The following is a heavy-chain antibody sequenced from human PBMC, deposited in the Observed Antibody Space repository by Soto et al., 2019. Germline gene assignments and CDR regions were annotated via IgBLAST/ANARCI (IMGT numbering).Heavy chain of an antibody. CDR1: GGSISSYY. CDR3: KREPYSSQLNWFDP. Sequence: SETLSLTCTVSGGSISSYYWSWIRQPPGKGLEWIGYIYHSGSTYYNPSLKSRVTMSVDTSKNQFTLNLRSVSAADTAVYYCKREPYSSQLNWFDPWGQGTLVTVSS. J-gene: IGHJ5*02. V-gene: IGHV4-59*01. D-gene: IGHD4-4*01. CDR2: IYHSGST.